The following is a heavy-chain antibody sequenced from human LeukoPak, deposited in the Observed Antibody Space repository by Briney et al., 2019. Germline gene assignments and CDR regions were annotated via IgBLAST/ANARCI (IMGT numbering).Heavy chain of an antibody. CDR2: IWYDGSNK. V-gene: IGHV3-33*01. CDR3: ARDRIPTYYYGMDV. J-gene: IGHJ6*02. Sequence: GRSLRLSCAASGFTFSSYGMHWVRQAPGKGLEWVAVIWYDGSNKYYADSVKGRFTISRDNSKNTLYLQMNSLRAEDTAVYYCARDRIPTYYYGMDVWGQGTTVTVS. CDR1: GFTFSSYG.